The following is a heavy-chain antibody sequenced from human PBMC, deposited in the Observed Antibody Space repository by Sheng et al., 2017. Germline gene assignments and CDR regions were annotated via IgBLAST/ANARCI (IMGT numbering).Heavy chain of an antibody. Sequence: QLQLQESGPALEKPSETLSLTCTVSGGSITSSSLYSWAWIRQAPGKGLEWIGTIYYSGKTDYNPSLKSRIIILLESSRNKFTLQLGSATAADTAVYYCAREYDYNRGSDRWYYFDTWGQGTLVTVSS. J-gene: IGHJ4*02. CDR3: AREYDYNRGSDRWYYFDT. D-gene: IGHD3-16*02. CDR2: IYYSGKT. CDR1: GGSITSSSLYS. V-gene: IGHV4-39*07.